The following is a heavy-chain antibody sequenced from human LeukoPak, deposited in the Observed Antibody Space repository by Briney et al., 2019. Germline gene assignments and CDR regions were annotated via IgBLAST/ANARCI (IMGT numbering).Heavy chain of an antibody. Sequence: ASVKVSCKASGYTFTSYGISWVRQAPGQGLEWMGCISAYNGNTNYAQKLQGRVTMTTDTSTSTAYMELRSLRSDDTAVYYCARAMYYYDSSGYYDYWGQGTLVTVSS. CDR2: ISAYNGNT. D-gene: IGHD3-22*01. V-gene: IGHV1-18*01. CDR3: ARAMYYYDSSGYYDY. J-gene: IGHJ4*02. CDR1: GYTFTSYG.